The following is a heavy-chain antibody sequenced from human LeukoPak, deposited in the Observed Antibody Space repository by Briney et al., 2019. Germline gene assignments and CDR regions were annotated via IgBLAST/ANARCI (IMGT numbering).Heavy chain of an antibody. CDR3: ARVGYSSSSAFDY. Sequence: PGGSLRLSCAASGFTFSSYAIHWVRQAPGKGLEWVAFIQYDGSDKYYADSVKGRFTISRDNSKNTLYLQMNSLRAEDTAVYYCARVGYSSSSAFDYWGQGTLVTVSS. J-gene: IGHJ4*02. CDR2: IQYDGSDK. CDR1: GFTFSSYA. V-gene: IGHV3-30*02. D-gene: IGHD6-6*01.